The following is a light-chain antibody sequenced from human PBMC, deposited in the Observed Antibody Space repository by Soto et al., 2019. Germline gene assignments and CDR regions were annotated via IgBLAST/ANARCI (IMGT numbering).Light chain of an antibody. Sequence: QSVLTQPLSVSASPGQRVTISCSGGSSNIGSNTVAWYQHLPGTAPPRLIFTADQRPSGVPGRFSGSKSGTSASLAISGLQSEDEGDYYCSAWDNSLNGYVFGPGTKVTVL. CDR2: TAD. CDR3: SAWDNSLNGYV. V-gene: IGLV1-44*01. J-gene: IGLJ1*01. CDR1: SSNIGSNT.